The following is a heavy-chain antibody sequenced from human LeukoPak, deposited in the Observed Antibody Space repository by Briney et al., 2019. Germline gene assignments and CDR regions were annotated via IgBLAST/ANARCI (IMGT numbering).Heavy chain of an antibody. V-gene: IGHV3-7*01. CDR2: IKQDGSEK. CDR3: AREVAMVTLDY. CDR1: RFIFSKYW. Sequence: QTGGSLRLSCAASRFIFSKYWMNWVRQAPGKGLEWVARIKQDGSEKYYVDSVKGRFTISRDNAKNLFYLQMNSLRADDTAVYYCAREVAMVTLDYWGQGTLVTVSS. J-gene: IGHJ4*02. D-gene: IGHD2-21*02.